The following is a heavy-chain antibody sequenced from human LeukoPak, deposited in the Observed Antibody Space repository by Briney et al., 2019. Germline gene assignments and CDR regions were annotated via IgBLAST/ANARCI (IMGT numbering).Heavy chain of an antibody. J-gene: IGHJ4*02. CDR1: GLTFDDYA. V-gene: IGHV3-43*02. CDR2: ISGDGGST. D-gene: IGHD3-9*01. CDR3: AAEYYDILTGYS. Sequence: HTGGPLRLSCAASGLTFDDYAMHWVRQAPGKGLEWVSLISGDGGSTYYADSVKGRFTISRDNSKNSLYLQMNSLRTEDTALYYCAAEYYDILTGYSWGQGTLVTVSS.